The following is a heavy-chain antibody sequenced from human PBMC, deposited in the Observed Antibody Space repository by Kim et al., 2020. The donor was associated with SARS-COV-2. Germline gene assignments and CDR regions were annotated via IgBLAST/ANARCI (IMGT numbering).Heavy chain of an antibody. V-gene: IGHV4-38-2*02. CDR1: GYSISSGYY. Sequence: SETLSLTCTVSGYSISSGYYWGWIRQPPGKGLEWIGSIHHSGSTYYNPSLKSRVTISVDTSKNQFSLKLSSVTAADTAVYYCARERDTAMVGGMDVWGQGTTVTVSS. CDR3: ARERDTAMVGGMDV. J-gene: IGHJ6*02. CDR2: IHHSGST. D-gene: IGHD5-18*01.